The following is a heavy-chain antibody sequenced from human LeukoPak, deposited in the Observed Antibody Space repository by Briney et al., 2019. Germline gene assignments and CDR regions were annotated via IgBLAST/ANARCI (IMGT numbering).Heavy chain of an antibody. CDR2: INHSGST. Sequence: PSETLSLTCAVSGGSISSSNWWSWIRQPPGKGLEWIGEINHSGSTDYNPSLKSRVTISVDTSKNQFSLKVSSVTAADTAVYYCARAPRYCSSTSCSNGGMDVWGQGTTVTVSS. D-gene: IGHD2-2*01. CDR3: ARAPRYCSSTSCSNGGMDV. V-gene: IGHV4-4*02. CDR1: GGSISSSNW. J-gene: IGHJ6*02.